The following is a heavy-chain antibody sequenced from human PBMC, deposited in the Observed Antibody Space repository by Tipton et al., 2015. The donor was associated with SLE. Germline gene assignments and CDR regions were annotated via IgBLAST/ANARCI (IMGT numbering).Heavy chain of an antibody. J-gene: IGHJ6*03. Sequence: TLSLTCAVYGGSFSGYYWTWSRQPPGKGLEWIGEINHSGSTNYNPSLKSRVTISVDTSKNQFSLKLTSVTAADTAIYYCARGGEYGSGWHPSNYYYMDVLGKGTTVTVSS. CDR1: GGSFSGYY. CDR2: INHSGST. D-gene: IGHD6-25*01. V-gene: IGHV4-34*01. CDR3: ARGGEYGSGWHPSNYYYMDV.